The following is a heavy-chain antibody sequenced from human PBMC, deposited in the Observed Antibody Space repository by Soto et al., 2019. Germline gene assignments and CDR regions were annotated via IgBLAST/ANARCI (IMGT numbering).Heavy chain of an antibody. CDR3: ARANYGPDY. V-gene: IGHV3-74*03. D-gene: IGHD3-10*01. J-gene: IGHJ4*02. CDR1: GFTFRTSW. CDR2: INDDGSTT. Sequence: EVQLVESGGGLVQPGGSLRLSCAASGFTFRTSWMYWVRQPPGKGLVWVSRINDDGSTTTYADSVKGRFTISRDNAKNTLFMQMDSLRAEDMGVYYCARANYGPDYWGQGTLVTVPS.